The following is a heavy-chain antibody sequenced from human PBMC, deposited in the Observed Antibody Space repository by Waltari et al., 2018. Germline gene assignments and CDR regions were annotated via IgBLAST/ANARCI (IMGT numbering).Heavy chain of an antibody. CDR1: GGTFSSYA. Sequence: QVQLVQSGAEVKKPGSSVKVSCKASGGTFSSYAISWVRQAPGQGLEWMGGIIPIFGTANYAQKFQGRVTITADESTSTAYMELSSLRSEDTAVYYCARSAKNAYYYDSSGYYYVPDYWGQGTLVTVSS. V-gene: IGHV1-69*01. CDR2: IIPIFGTA. CDR3: ARSAKNAYYYDSSGYYYVPDY. D-gene: IGHD3-22*01. J-gene: IGHJ4*02.